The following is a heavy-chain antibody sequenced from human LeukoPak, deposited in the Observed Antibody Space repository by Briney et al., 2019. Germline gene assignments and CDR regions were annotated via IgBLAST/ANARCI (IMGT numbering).Heavy chain of an antibody. CDR2: ISGSGGST. Sequence: GGSLRLSCAAAGFTFSSHAMSWVRQAPGKGLEWVSAISGSGGSTYYADSVKGRFTISRDNSRNTLYLQMNSLRAEDTAVYYCAKDPRRITMIVVVIPYFDYWGQGTLVTVSS. CDR3: AKDPRRITMIVVVIPYFDY. J-gene: IGHJ4*02. D-gene: IGHD3-22*01. CDR1: GFTFSSHA. V-gene: IGHV3-23*01.